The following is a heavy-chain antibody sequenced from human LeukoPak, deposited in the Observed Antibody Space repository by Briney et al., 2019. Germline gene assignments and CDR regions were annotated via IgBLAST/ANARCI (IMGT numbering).Heavy chain of an antibody. CDR3: AGIIAVAGFNY. CDR2: ISSSGSTI. D-gene: IGHD6-19*01. J-gene: IGHJ4*02. V-gene: IGHV3-48*03. CDR1: GFTFSNYE. Sequence: GGSLRLSCAASGFTFSNYEMNWVRQAPRKGLEWLSYISSSGSTIDYADSVKGRFTISRDNAKNSLYLQMNSLRAEDTAVYYCAGIIAVAGFNYWGQGVLVTVSS.